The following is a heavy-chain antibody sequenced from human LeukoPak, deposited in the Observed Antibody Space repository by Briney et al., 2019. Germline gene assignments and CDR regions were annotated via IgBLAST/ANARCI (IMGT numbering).Heavy chain of an antibody. Sequence: GGSLRLSCAASGFTFSSYSMNWVRQAPGKGLEWVSYISSSSTIYYADSVKGRFTISRDNAKNSLYLQMNSLRDEDTAVYYCARGRGNYVLPYDYWGQGTLVTVSS. J-gene: IGHJ4*02. V-gene: IGHV3-48*02. CDR3: ARGRGNYVLPYDY. CDR2: ISSSSTI. D-gene: IGHD4-11*01. CDR1: GFTFSSYS.